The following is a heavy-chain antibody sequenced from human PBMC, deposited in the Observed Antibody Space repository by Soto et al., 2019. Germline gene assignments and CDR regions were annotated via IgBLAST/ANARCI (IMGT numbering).Heavy chain of an antibody. CDR1: GYTFTSYD. Sequence: ASLKVSCKASGYTFTSYDINWVRQATGQGLEWMGWMNPNSGNTGYAQKFQGRVTMTRNTSISTAYMELSSLRSEDTAVYYCARSGWYGRFFDYWGQGTLVTVSS. J-gene: IGHJ4*02. CDR2: MNPNSGNT. D-gene: IGHD6-19*01. CDR3: ARSGWYGRFFDY. V-gene: IGHV1-8*01.